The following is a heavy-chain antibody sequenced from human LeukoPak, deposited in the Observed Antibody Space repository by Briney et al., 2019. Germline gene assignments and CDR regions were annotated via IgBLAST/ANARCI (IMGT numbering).Heavy chain of an antibody. J-gene: IGHJ3*02. Sequence: TSETLSLTCTVSGGAISSYYWSWIRQPPGQGLELIAYMFYSGTTNYNPSLRSRVTISLDTSKNQFSLRLSSVTAADTAVYYCARGRGEVVVAAWDVFDIWGQGTMVTVSS. D-gene: IGHD2-15*01. CDR3: ARGRGEVVVAAWDVFDI. V-gene: IGHV4-59*08. CDR1: GGAISSYY. CDR2: MFYSGTT.